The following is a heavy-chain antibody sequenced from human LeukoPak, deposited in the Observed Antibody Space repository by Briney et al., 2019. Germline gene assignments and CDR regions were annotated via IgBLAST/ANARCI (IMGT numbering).Heavy chain of an antibody. V-gene: IGHV7-4-1*02. J-gene: IGHJ3*01. CDR3: ARDHVKLGSSFHPFDAFDV. Sequence: ASVKVSCKASGYTFTSYAMNWVRQAPGQGLEWMGWINTNAGNPTYAQGFTGRFVFSLDTSVSTAYLQISSLKAEDPAVYYCARDHVKLGSSFHPFDAFDVWGQGTLVTVSS. CDR2: INTNAGNP. D-gene: IGHD2-2*01. CDR1: GYTFTSYA.